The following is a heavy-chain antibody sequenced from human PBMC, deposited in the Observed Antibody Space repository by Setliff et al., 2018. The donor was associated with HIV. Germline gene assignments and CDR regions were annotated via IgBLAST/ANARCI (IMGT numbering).Heavy chain of an antibody. CDR3: ALTGHRLLRGYMDV. CDR2: IFTSGDT. J-gene: IGHJ6*03. Sequence: SETLSLTCTVSGVSISNYYWNWIRQPPGKGLEWIGYIFTSGDTNYNPSLRSRVSISVDRSMKSFSLNLTSVTAADTAVYYCALTGHRLLRGYMDVWGKGTTVTVSS. D-gene: IGHD2-15*01. V-gene: IGHV4-4*09. CDR1: GVSISNYY.